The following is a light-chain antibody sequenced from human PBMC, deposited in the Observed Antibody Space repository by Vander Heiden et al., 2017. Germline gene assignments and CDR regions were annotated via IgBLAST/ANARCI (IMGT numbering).Light chain of an antibody. J-gene: IGLJ2*01. CDR3: QSADSSGTYVV. CDR1: ALPKQY. CDR2: KDS. V-gene: IGLV3-25*03. Sequence: SSELPQSPSVVVSPGQTASITCSGDALPKQYAYWYLQKPGRAPMLVICKDSERPSGIPERFSGASSGTTVTLTISGVHAEDEADYYCQSADSSGTYVVFGGGTKLTVL.